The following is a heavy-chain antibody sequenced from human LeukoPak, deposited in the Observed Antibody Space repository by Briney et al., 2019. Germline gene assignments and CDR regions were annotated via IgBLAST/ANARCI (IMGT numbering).Heavy chain of an antibody. CDR1: GYSFTSYW. J-gene: IGHJ6*02. D-gene: IGHD4-11*01. CDR2: IYPGDSDT. V-gene: IGHV5-51*01. CDR3: ARRPIYSNYRYYYYGMDV. Sequence: GESLKISCKGSGYSFTSYWIGWVRQMPGKGLEWMGIIYPGDSDTRYSPSFQGQVTISADKSISTAYLQWSSLKASDTAMYYCARRPIYSNYRYYYYGMDVWGQGTTVTVSS.